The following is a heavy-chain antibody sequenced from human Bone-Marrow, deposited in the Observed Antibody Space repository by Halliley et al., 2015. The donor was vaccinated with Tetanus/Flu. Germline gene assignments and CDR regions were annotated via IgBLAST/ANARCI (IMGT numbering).Heavy chain of an antibody. Sequence: YYTGSAKYNPSLNSRGTISADTSKNQFSLKLTSGTAADTAVYYCARVGDYFASGSYYRQYFDFWGQGTLVTASS. CDR2: YYTGSA. D-gene: IGHD3-10*01. CDR3: ARVGDYFASGSYYRQYFDF. J-gene: IGHJ4*02. V-gene: IGHV4-59*01.